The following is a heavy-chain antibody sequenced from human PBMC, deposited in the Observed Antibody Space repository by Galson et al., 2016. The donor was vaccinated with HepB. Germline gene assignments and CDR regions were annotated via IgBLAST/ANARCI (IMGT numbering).Heavy chain of an antibody. Sequence: SVKVSCKASGYIFTNYAISWVRQAPGQGLEWMGWISAHNGNTNYAQKVQGRVTMTTDTSTSTAYMELRSLRSDDTAVYYCARGVLLRSFDWQLDLFDHWGQGTLVTVSS. D-gene: IGHD3-9*01. J-gene: IGHJ5*02. CDR3: ARGVLLRSFDWQLDLFDH. CDR2: ISAHNGNT. V-gene: IGHV1-18*04. CDR1: GYIFTNYA.